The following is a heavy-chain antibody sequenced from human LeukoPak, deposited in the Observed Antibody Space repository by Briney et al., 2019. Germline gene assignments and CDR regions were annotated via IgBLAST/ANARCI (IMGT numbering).Heavy chain of an antibody. J-gene: IGHJ4*02. CDR2: IYYSGST. CDR1: GGSISSSSYY. V-gene: IGHV4-39*01. Sequence: SETLSLTCTVSGGSISSSSYYWGWIRQPPGKGLEWIGSIYYSGSTYYNPSLKSRVTISVDTSKNQFSLKLSSVTAADMAVYYCARKRIFGVVPRGTFDYWGQGTLVTVSS. D-gene: IGHD3-3*01. CDR3: ARKRIFGVVPRGTFDY.